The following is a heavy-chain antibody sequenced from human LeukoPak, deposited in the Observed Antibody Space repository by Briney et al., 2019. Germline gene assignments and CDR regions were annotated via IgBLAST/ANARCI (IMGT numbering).Heavy chain of an antibody. Sequence: ASVKVSFKASGYSFTIYYMYRGREAPGQGLEWMGIINPSGDSTTYAQKFQGRVTMTRDTSTRTVYMELSSLRSDDTAVYYCARENDYGNNWFDPWGQGTLVTVSS. CDR1: GYSFTIYY. V-gene: IGHV1-46*01. D-gene: IGHD4-17*01. J-gene: IGHJ5*02. CDR3: ARENDYGNNWFDP. CDR2: INPSGDST.